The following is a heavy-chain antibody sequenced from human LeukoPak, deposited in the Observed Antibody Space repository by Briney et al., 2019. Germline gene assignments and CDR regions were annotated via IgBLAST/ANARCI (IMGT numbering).Heavy chain of an antibody. CDR3: ARDQGIYGDGIFDY. CDR1: GFTFSRCG. D-gene: IGHD5-24*01. J-gene: IGHJ4*02. Sequence: GRSLRLSCAASGFTFSRCGMHWVRQAPGKGLEWVAVIWYDGSNKQYADSVKGRFTISRDSSKNTLYLQMNSLRAEDTAVYYCARDQGIYGDGIFDYWGQGTLVTVSS. CDR2: IWYDGSNK. V-gene: IGHV3-33*01.